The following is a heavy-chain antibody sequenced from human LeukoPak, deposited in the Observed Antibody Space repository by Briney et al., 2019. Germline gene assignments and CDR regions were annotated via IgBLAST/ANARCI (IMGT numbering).Heavy chain of an antibody. CDR3: ARAEVVGSGYYYYGMDV. CDR2: ISAYNGNT. CDR1: GYTFTSYG. V-gene: IGHV1-18*01. D-gene: IGHD3-10*01. Sequence: VASVKVSCKASGYTFTSYGVSWVRQAPGQGLEWMGWISAYNGNTNYAQKLQGRVTMTTDTSTSTAYMELRSLRSDDTAVYYCARAEVVGSGYYYYGMDVWGQGTTVTVSS. J-gene: IGHJ6*02.